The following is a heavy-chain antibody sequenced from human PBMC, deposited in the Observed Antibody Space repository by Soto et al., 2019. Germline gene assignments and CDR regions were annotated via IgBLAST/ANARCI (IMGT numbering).Heavy chain of an antibody. CDR2: IWYDGSNK. D-gene: IGHD3-22*01. V-gene: IGHV3-33*01. CDR1: GFTFSSYG. J-gene: IGHJ5*02. CDR3: ARRRGYYYDSSGLDR. Sequence: QVQLVESGGGVVQPGRSLRLSCAASGFTFSSYGMHWVRQAPGKGLEWVAVIWYDGSNKYYADSVKGRFTISRDNSKNALYLQMSSLRAEDTAVYYWARRRGYYYDSSGLDRWGQGTLVTVSS.